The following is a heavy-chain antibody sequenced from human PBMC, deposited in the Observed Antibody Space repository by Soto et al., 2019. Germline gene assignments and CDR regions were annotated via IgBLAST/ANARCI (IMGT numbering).Heavy chain of an antibody. CDR3: ARGAAIYDFWSGYYIGYYYYGMDV. J-gene: IGHJ6*02. Sequence: SVKVSCKASGGTFSSYAISWVRQAPGQGLEWMGGIIPIFGTANYAQKFQGRVTITADESTSTAYMELSSLRSEDTTVYYCARGAAIYDFWSGYYIGYYYYGMDVWGQGTTVTVSS. D-gene: IGHD3-3*01. CDR2: IIPIFGTA. CDR1: GGTFSSYA. V-gene: IGHV1-69*13.